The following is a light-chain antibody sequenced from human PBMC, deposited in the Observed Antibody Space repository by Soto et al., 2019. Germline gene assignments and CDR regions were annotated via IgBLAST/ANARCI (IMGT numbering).Light chain of an antibody. V-gene: IGKV3-20*01. CDR2: GAY. CDR3: QNYGSSPWT. CDR1: QSVNSNF. Sequence: EIVLTQSPGTLSLSAGERATLSCRASQSVNSNFLAWYQQRPGQAPRLLIYGAYIRATGIPDRFSGSGSGTDFTLTISRLEPEDFAVYHCQNYGSSPWTFGQGTKVEIK. J-gene: IGKJ1*01.